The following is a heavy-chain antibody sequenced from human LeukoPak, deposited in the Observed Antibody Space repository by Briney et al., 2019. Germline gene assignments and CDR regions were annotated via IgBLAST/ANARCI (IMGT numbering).Heavy chain of an antibody. J-gene: IGHJ5*02. CDR2: INPNSGGT. Sequence: GASVKVSCKASGYTFTGYYMHWVRQAPGQGLEWMGWINPNSGGTNYAQKFQGRVTMTRDTSISTAYMELSRLRSDDTAVYYCARDRSHYYDSSGYYYGLGNWFDPWGQGTLVTVSS. D-gene: IGHD3-22*01. V-gene: IGHV1-2*02. CDR1: GYTFTGYY. CDR3: ARDRSHYYDSSGYYYGLGNWFDP.